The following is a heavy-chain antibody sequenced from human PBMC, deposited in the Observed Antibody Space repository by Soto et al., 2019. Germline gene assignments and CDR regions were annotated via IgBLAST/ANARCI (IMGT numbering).Heavy chain of an antibody. CDR1: GGSVSGFY. J-gene: IGHJ5*02. CDR2: INHSGST. V-gene: IGHV4-34*01. Sequence: ETLSPTCVLYGGSVSGFYCRWVRQRPGRGLEWIGEINHSGSTNYNPSLKSRLTISVDTSKNQFSLNLSSVTAADTAVYYFARGWNVRQYSSSWYWFDPWGQGTLVTVSS. D-gene: IGHD6-13*01. CDR3: ARGWNVRQYSSSWYWFDP.